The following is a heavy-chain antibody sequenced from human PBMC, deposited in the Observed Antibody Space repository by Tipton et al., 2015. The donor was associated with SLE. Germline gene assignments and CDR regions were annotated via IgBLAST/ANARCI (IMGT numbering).Heavy chain of an antibody. J-gene: IGHJ5*02. CDR3: PIYYHDSTGLHWFDP. Sequence: TLSLTCNVSGGSISSGGYYWSWIRQHPRKGLEWIGYTYYSGSPYYNPSLKSRVTISLDMSKNQFSLRLSSVTAADTAVYYCPIYYHDSTGLHWFDPWGQGTLVTVSS. CDR2: TYYSGSP. CDR1: GGSISSGGYY. V-gene: IGHV4-31*03. D-gene: IGHD3-22*01.